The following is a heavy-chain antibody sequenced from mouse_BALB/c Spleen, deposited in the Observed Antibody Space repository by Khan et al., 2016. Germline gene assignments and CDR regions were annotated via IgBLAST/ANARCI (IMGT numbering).Heavy chain of an antibody. CDR3: ERSHYYGDMTY. D-gene: IGHD1-2*01. J-gene: IGHJ2*01. CDR1: GFDFSRYW. CDR2: INPDSSTI. Sequence: EVKLLESGGGLVQPGGSLKLSCAASGFDFSRYWMSWVRQAPGKGLEWIGDINPDSSTINYTPSLKDKFIISRDNAKNTLYLQMSNVSSEATALCVCERSHYYGDMTYWGQGTTLTVCS. V-gene: IGHV4-1*02.